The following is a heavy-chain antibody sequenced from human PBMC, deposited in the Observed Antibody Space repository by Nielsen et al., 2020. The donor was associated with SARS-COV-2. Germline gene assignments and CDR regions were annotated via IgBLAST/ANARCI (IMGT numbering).Heavy chain of an antibody. Sequence: GESLKISCAASGFTFSSYWMSWVRQAPGKGLEWVANIKQFGSEKYYVDSVKGRFTISRDNAKNTLYLQMNSLRAEDTAVYYCASGALYFDYWGQGTLVTVSS. CDR2: IKQFGSEK. CDR1: GFTFSSYW. J-gene: IGHJ4*02. D-gene: IGHD4/OR15-4a*01. V-gene: IGHV3-7*01. CDR3: ASGALYFDY.